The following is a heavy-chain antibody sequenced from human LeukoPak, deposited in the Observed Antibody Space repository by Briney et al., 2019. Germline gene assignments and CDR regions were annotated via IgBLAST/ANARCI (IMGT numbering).Heavy chain of an antibody. CDR1: GFTFSSYA. J-gene: IGHJ4*02. CDR3: AKECSYPTENYFDY. D-gene: IGHD6-6*01. Sequence: GGSLRLSCAASGFTFSSYAMSWVRQAPGTALEWVSAISGSGGSTYYADSVKGRFTISRDNSKNTLYLQMNSLRAEDTAVYYCAKECSYPTENYFDYWGQGTLVTVSS. CDR2: ISGSGGST. V-gene: IGHV3-23*01.